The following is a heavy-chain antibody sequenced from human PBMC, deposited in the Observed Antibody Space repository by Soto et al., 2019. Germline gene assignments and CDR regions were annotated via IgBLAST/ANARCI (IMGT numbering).Heavy chain of an antibody. CDR3: ARDSMPQRDYYYYMAV. J-gene: IGHJ6*03. V-gene: IGHV1-46*03. CDR1: GYTFTSYY. Sequence: ASVKVSCKASGYTFTSYYMHWVRQAPGQGLEWMGIINPSGGSTSYAQKFQGRVTMTRDTSTSTVYMELSSLRSEDTAVYYCARDSMPQRDYYYYMAVWGKGTSVPVSS. D-gene: IGHD2-2*01. CDR2: INPSGGST.